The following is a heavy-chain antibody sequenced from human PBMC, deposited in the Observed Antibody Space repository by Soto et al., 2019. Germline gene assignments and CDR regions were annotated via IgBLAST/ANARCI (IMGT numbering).Heavy chain of an antibody. Sequence: ASVKVSCKASGFTFTSSAVQWVRQARGQRLEWIGWISAYNGNTNYAQKLQGRVTMTTDTSTSTAYMELRSLRSDDTAVYYCARGERYGSSSVDYWGQGTLVTVSS. CDR3: ARGERYGSSSVDY. J-gene: IGHJ4*02. V-gene: IGHV1-18*01. CDR2: ISAYNGNT. D-gene: IGHD2-15*01. CDR1: GFTFTSSA.